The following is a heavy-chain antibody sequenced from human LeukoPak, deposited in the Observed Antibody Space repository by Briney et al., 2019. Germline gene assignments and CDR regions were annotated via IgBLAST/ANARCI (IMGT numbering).Heavy chain of an antibody. J-gene: IGHJ4*02. CDR3: ARSAPKWLSYEY. V-gene: IGHV4-59*01. Sequence: SETLSLTCTVSGGSISSYYWSWIRQPPGKGLEWIGYIYYSGSTNYNPSLKSRVTISVDTSKNQFSLKLSSVTAADTAVYYCARSAPKWLSYEYWGQGTLVTVSS. CDR2: IYYSGST. D-gene: IGHD3-22*01. CDR1: GGSISSYY.